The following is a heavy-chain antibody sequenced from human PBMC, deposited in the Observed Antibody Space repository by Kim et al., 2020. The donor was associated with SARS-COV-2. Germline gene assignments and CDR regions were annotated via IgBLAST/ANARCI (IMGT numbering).Heavy chain of an antibody. V-gene: IGHV3-23*01. J-gene: IGHJ3*02. D-gene: IGHD2-15*01. CDR3: AKVPKREYSPYAFDI. Sequence: ADYVKGRFTISRDNSKNTLYLQMNSLRAEDTAVYYCAKVPKREYSPYAFDIWGQGTMVTVSS.